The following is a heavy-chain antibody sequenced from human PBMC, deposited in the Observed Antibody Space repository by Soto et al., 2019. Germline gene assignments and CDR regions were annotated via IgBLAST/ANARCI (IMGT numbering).Heavy chain of an antibody. CDR2: LNLDGSEK. J-gene: IGHJ6*02. CDR1: GFTFRTYW. D-gene: IGHD5-18*01. Sequence: EVQLVESGGGLVQPGGSLRLSCAASGFTFRTYWLSWVRQVPGKGLEWVANLNLDGSEKNYVDSVKGRFTISRDNARNSLYLQMSSLRAEDTALYCCARDGSTSWYSYDYHGMDVWGQGTTVTVSS. V-gene: IGHV3-7*05. CDR3: ARDGSTSWYSYDYHGMDV.